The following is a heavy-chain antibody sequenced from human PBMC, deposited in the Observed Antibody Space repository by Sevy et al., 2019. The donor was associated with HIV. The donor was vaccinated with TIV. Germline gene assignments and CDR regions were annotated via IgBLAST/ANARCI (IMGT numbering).Heavy chain of an antibody. Sequence: SETLSLTCTVSGGSISSSDSYWSWIRQSPGKGLEWIGYIHYSGGTYYNPFLQSRVAMSVDTSEKQFSLKLSFLTAADTAVYYCASKRGYSHGTFDYWGQGTLVTVSS. V-gene: IGHV4-30-4*01. D-gene: IGHD5-18*01. CDR2: IHYSGGT. CDR1: GGSISSSDSY. CDR3: ASKRGYSHGTFDY. J-gene: IGHJ4*02.